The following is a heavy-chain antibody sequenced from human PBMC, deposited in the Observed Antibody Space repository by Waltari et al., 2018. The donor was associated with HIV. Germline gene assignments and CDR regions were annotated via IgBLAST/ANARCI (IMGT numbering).Heavy chain of an antibody. CDR2: MYHSGIT. CDR3: ARVVIGSGRQPAFDY. J-gene: IGHJ4*02. Sequence: QVQLQESGPGLVRPSGTLSLTCAVSNGSINSNNWWSWVRQPPGKGLEWLVEMYHSGITNYNPSLRSRVTISIDKSKNQFSLKLSSVTAADTAVYYCARVVIGSGRQPAFDYWGQGILVTVSS. V-gene: IGHV4-4*02. CDR1: NGSINSNNW. D-gene: IGHD6-19*01.